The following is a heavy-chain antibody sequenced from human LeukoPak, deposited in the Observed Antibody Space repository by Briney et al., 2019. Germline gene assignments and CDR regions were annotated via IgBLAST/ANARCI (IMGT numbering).Heavy chain of an antibody. V-gene: IGHV1-24*01. D-gene: IGHD1-1*01. CDR3: ARGLGNDGIFDY. J-gene: IGHJ4*02. Sequence: ASVKVSCKVSGYTLTELSMHWVRQAPGKGLEWMGGFDPEDGKTIYAQKFQGRVTMTEDTSTDTASMDLSSLRSEDTAVYYCARGLGNDGIFDYWGQGTLVTVSS. CDR2: FDPEDGKT. CDR1: GYTLTELS.